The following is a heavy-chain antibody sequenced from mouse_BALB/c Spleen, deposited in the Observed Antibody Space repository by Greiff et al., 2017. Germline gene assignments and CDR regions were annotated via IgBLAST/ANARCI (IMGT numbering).Heavy chain of an antibody. D-gene: IGHD2-2*01. Sequence: EVQRVESGGGLVQPKGSLKLSCAASGFTFNTYAMNWVRQAPGKGLEWVARIRSKSNNYATYYADSVKDRFTISRDDSQSMLYLQMNNLKTEDTAMYYCVRRVYGYPYYYAMDYWGQGTSVTVSS. V-gene: IGHV10-1*02. CDR3: VRRVYGYPYYYAMDY. CDR1: GFTFNTYA. J-gene: IGHJ4*01. CDR2: IRSKSNNYAT.